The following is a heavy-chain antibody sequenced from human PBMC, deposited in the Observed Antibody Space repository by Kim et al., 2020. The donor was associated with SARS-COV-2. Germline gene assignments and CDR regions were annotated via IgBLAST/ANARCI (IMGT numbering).Heavy chain of an antibody. D-gene: IGHD6-13*01. CDR1: GGSISSYY. CDR2: IYYSGST. Sequence: SETLSLTCTVSGGSISSYYWSWIRQPPGKGLEWIGYIYYSGSTNYNPSLKSRVTISVDTSKNQFSLKLSSVTAADTAVYYCARVYIAAAGPGGVWFDPWGQGTLVTVSS. J-gene: IGHJ5*02. V-gene: IGHV4-59*13. CDR3: ARVYIAAAGPGGVWFDP.